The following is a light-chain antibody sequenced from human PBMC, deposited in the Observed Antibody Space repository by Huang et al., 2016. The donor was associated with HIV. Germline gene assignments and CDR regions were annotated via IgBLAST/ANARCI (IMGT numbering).Light chain of an antibody. CDR3: QQYNTWPET. CDR2: VAS. CDR1: QSVGIN. Sequence: EIVMTQSPATPSVSPGERATLSCRASQSVGINLAWHQQKPGQAPRLLIYVASTRATGVPARFSGSGSGTEFTLTISSLQSEDFAVYYCQQYNTWPETFGQGTKVEIK. J-gene: IGKJ1*01. V-gene: IGKV3-15*01.